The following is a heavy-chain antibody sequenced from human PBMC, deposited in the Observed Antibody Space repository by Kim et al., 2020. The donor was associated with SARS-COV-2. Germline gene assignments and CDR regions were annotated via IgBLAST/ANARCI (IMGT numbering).Heavy chain of an antibody. Sequence: SQTLSLTCAISGDSVSSNSAAWNWIRQSPSRGLEWLGRTYYRSKWYNDYAVSVKSRITINPDTSKNQFSLQLNSVTPEDTAVYYCARSDTMVRGVITYHYYYGMDVWGQGTTVTVSS. D-gene: IGHD3-10*01. J-gene: IGHJ6*02. CDR2: TYYRSKWYN. CDR3: ARSDTMVRGVITYHYYYGMDV. V-gene: IGHV6-1*01. CDR1: GDSVSSNSAA.